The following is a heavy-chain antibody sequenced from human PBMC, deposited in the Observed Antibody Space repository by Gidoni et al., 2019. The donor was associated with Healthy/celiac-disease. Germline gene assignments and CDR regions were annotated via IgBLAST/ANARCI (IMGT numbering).Heavy chain of an antibody. J-gene: IGHJ4*02. CDR3: AKERLQLEGFDY. Sequence: QAQLQVSGPGLAKPLVTPSLSCHASVGSTRGYYWNLIWQAPGKGLEWIGYLYYSRNTNPNPSLKSLVSISVGTSTSQFSLRLSYVTAADTAIYYCAKERLQLEGFDYWGQGALVTVSS. D-gene: IGHD1-1*01. CDR2: LYYSRNT. CDR1: VGSTRGYY. V-gene: IGHV4-59*01.